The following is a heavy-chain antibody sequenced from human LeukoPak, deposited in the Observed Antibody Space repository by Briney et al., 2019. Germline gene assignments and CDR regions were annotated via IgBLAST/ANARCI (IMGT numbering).Heavy chain of an antibody. CDR3: ARGAVSRDCSGGSCYHFDI. CDR2: MNPSSGNT. D-gene: IGHD2-15*01. CDR1: GYTFTSD. V-gene: IGHV1-8*01. J-gene: IGHJ3*02. Sequence: ASVKVSCMASGYTFTSDINWVRQATGQGLEWMGWMNPSSGNTDYAPKFQGRVTMTRDISIRTAYMELSSLRSEDTAVYYCARGAVSRDCSGGSCYHFDIWGQGTMVTVSS.